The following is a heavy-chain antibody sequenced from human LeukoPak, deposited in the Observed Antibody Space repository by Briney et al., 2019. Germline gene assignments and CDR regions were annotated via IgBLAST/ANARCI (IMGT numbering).Heavy chain of an antibody. V-gene: IGHV3-30*18. CDR2: ISYDGSNK. CDR3: AKGDFSAAGNPHFDY. J-gene: IGHJ4*02. D-gene: IGHD6-13*01. CDR1: GFTFSSYG. Sequence: GGSLRLSCAASGFTFSSYGMHWVRQAPGKGLEWVAVISYDGSNKYYADSVKGRFTISRDNSKNTLYLQMNSLRAEDTALYYCAKGDFSAAGNPHFDYWGQGTLVTVSS.